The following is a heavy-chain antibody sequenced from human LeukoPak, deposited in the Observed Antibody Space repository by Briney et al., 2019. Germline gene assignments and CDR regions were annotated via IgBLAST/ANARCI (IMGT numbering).Heavy chain of an antibody. CDR2: ISWNSGSI. V-gene: IGHV3-9*01. CDR1: GFTFSSYG. D-gene: IGHD1-26*01. Sequence: PGGSLRLSCAASGFTFSSYGMHWVRQAPGKGLEWVSGISWNSGSIDFADSVKGRFTISRDNAKNSLYLQMNSLRAEDTAVYYCAKGSGSYKGDHYYYMDVWGKGTTVTVSS. CDR3: AKGSGSYKGDHYYYMDV. J-gene: IGHJ6*03.